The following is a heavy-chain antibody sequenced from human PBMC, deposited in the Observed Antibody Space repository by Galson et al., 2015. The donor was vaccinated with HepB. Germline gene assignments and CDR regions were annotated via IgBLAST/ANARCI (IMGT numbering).Heavy chain of an antibody. CDR2: ISGDNGKT. CDR1: GYKFTNYG. Sequence: SVKVSCKASGYKFTNYGISWVRQAPGQGLEWMGWISGDNGKTNYAQKFQGRVTMTTDTSTSTDYMELRSLRSDDTAVYCCARDTGLWYDSSGGGSLLDCWGQGTLVSVSS. V-gene: IGHV1-18*04. D-gene: IGHD3-22*01. J-gene: IGHJ4*02. CDR3: ARDTGLWYDSSGGGSLLDC.